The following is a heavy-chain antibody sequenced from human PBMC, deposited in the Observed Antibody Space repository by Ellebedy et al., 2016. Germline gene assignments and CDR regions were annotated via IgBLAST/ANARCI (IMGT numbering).Heavy chain of an antibody. CDR3: ARGPDNYGDYGGAFDI. J-gene: IGHJ3*02. CDR2: VYDSGTT. D-gene: IGHD4-17*01. CDR1: GGSMSNRTFY. V-gene: IGHV4-39*07. Sequence: GSLRLXCSVSGGSMSNRTFYWVWIRQAPGKGLEWIGSVYDSGTTYYNAPLKSRVTISIDTSKNQFSLRLTSVTAADTATYFCARGPDNYGDYGGAFDIWGQGTLVTVSS.